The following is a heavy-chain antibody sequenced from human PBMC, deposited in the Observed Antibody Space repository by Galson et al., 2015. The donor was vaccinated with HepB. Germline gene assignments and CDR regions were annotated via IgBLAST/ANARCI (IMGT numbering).Heavy chain of an antibody. Sequence: SLRLSCAASGFTFSNHSMNWVRQAPGKGLEWVSAISSTSSYIYYADSVKGRFTISRYNPKNSLYLQMNSLRAEDTAVYTCARDRSRYTTSSCDYWVQGTLVTVSP. CDR3: ARDRSRYTTSSCDY. D-gene: IGHD6-6*01. J-gene: IGHJ4*02. V-gene: IGHV3-21*01. CDR1: GFTFSNHS. CDR2: ISSTSSYI.